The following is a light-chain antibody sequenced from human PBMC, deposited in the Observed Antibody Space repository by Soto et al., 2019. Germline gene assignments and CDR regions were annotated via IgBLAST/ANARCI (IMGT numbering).Light chain of an antibody. CDR3: QKSDHLPL. V-gene: IGKV1-33*01. Sequence: DIQMTQSPSTLSASVGDRVTIACQASQDIGNSLNWFQHKPGKAPNLVIYDASNLEIGVPSRFSGSGSGTDFTFTISSLRPEDIATYYCQKSDHLPLFGPGTKVDI. J-gene: IGKJ3*01. CDR2: DAS. CDR1: QDIGNS.